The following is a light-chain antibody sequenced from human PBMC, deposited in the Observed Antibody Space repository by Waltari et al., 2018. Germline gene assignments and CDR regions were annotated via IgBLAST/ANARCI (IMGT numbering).Light chain of an antibody. CDR2: GVD. V-gene: IGLV2-8*01. CDR1: SLTFVGFNS. Sequence: QSALTQPPSASGPPGHSFTISCLGSSLTFVGFNSFSWYQQHPGKAPKLMIYGVDKRPSGVPDRFSGSKSGNTASLTVSGLQAEDEADYFCASYASTRKVFGGGTKLTVL. CDR3: ASYASTRKV. J-gene: IGLJ3*02.